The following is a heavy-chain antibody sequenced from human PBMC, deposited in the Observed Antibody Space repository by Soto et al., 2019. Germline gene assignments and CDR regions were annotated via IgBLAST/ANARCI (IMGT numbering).Heavy chain of an antibody. CDR1: GFTFSSYA. Sequence: QVQLVESGGGVVQPGRSLRLSCAASGFTFSSYAMHWVRQAPGKRLEWVAVISYDGSNKYYADSVKGRFTISRDNSKNTRYLQMSSLRAKDTDVYYFARVAVEMATSHVFYYWCQGNLVTVSS. J-gene: IGHJ4*02. V-gene: IGHV3-30-3*01. CDR2: ISYDGSNK. CDR3: ARVAVEMATSHVFYY. D-gene: IGHD5-12*01.